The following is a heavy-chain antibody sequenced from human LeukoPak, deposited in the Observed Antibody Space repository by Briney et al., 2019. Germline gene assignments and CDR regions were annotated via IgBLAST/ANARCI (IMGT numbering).Heavy chain of an antibody. J-gene: IGHJ4*02. CDR3: ATLQYYYDSSGYYPGNFDY. V-gene: IGHV4-4*02. Sequence: PSGTLSLTCAVSGGSISSSNWWSWVRQPPGKGLEWIGEIYHSGSTNYNPSLKSRVTISVDTSKNQFSLKLSSVTAADTAVYYCATLQYYYDSSGYYPGNFDYWGQGTLVTVSS. D-gene: IGHD3-22*01. CDR2: IYHSGST. CDR1: GGSISSSNW.